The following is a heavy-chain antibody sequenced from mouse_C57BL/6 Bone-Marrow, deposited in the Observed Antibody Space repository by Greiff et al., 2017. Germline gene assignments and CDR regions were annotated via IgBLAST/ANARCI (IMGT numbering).Heavy chain of an antibody. J-gene: IGHJ4*01. V-gene: IGHV14-2*01. CDR1: GFNIKDYY. CDR2: IDPEDGET. Sequence: VQLQQSGAELVKPGASVKLSCTASGFNIKDYYMHWVKQRTEQGLEWIGRIDPEDGETKYAPKFQGKATLTADTSSNTAYLQLSSLTSEDTADYYCACGLPRRLYNAIAYWGQGTSVTVSA. CDR3: ACGLPRRLYNAIAY. D-gene: IGHD2-2*01.